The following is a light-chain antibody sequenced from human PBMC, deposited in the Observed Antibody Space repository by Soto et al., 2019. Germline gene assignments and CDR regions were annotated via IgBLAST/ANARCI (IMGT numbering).Light chain of an antibody. CDR1: NIGTKS. CDR2: NNR. Sequence: SYELTQPPSLSVAPGQTAKVTCERDNIGTKSVHWHQQKPGQAPALVVYNNRDRPSGIPERFSGSKYGNTATLTISRVETADEADYYCQMWDSSTDHHVFGGGTQLTVL. V-gene: IGLV3-21*02. CDR3: QMWDSSTDHHV. J-gene: IGLJ2*01.